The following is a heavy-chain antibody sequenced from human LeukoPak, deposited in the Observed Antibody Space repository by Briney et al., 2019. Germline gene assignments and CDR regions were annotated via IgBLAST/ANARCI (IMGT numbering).Heavy chain of an antibody. CDR2: INNVGSHI. V-gene: IGHV3-21*01. CDR3: SRDPTYYLRYGYFDY. CDR1: GFTLSSSA. D-gene: IGHD1-26*01. Sequence: GGSLRLSCAASGFTLSSSAMNWVRQAPGKGLEWVSSINNVGSHIYYAGSVRGRFTISRDNTKNSLYLQMNSLRAEDTAVYYCSRDPTYYLRYGYFDYWGQGALVTVSS. J-gene: IGHJ4*02.